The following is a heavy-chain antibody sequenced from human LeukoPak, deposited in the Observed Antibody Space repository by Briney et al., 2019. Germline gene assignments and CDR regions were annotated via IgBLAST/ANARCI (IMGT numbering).Heavy chain of an antibody. CDR1: GGSISSSSYY. CDR3: ARDGRVDYGDYTFDY. CDR2: IYYSGST. V-gene: IGHV4-39*07. J-gene: IGHJ4*02. D-gene: IGHD4-17*01. Sequence: SETLSLTCTVSGGSISSSSYYWGWIRQPPGKGLEWIGSIYYSGSTYYNPSLKSRVTILVDTSKNRFSLKLSSVTAADTAVYYCARDGRVDYGDYTFDYWGQGTQVTVSS.